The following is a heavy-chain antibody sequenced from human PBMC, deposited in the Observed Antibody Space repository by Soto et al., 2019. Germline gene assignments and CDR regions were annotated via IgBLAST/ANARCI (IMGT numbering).Heavy chain of an antibody. V-gene: IGHV1-18*01. Sequence: ASVKVSCKASGYTFTSYGIIWVRQAPGQGLEWMGWISAYNGNTNYAQKLQGRVTMTTDTSTSTAYMELRSLRSDDAAVYYCAREVEIFGVVISTRDAFDIWGQGTMVTVSS. CDR1: GYTFTSYG. CDR3: AREVEIFGVVISTRDAFDI. CDR2: ISAYNGNT. D-gene: IGHD3-3*01. J-gene: IGHJ3*02.